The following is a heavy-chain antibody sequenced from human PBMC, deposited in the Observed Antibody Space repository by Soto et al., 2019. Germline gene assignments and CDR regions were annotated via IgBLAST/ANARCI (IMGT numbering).Heavy chain of an antibody. D-gene: IGHD3-3*01. CDR2: FIPVYRTL. CDR1: GGSFGKSA. J-gene: IGHJ4*02. CDR3: AAGVIWIGYFTVDS. Sequence: SVKVSCKASGGSFGKSAINWVRQTPGQGLEWLGGFIPVYRTLNYAQKFQGRVTITADESTGTAYMTLSSLASDDTAVYYCAAGVIWIGYFTVDSWGQGTRVTVSS. V-gene: IGHV1-69*13.